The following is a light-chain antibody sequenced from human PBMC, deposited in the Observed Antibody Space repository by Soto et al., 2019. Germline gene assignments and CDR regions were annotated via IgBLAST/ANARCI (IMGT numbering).Light chain of an antibody. CDR2: AAN. V-gene: IGKV1-6*01. CDR1: QGIRND. J-gene: IGKJ4*01. Sequence: IQLSQSPSTLSASVGDRFSITFRASQGIRNDLGWYQQKPGKAPKLLIYAANTLQSGVTSRFSGSGSGTDFTITISSLQPEDFATYYCLPDYNYPLTFGGGTKVEIK. CDR3: LPDYNYPLT.